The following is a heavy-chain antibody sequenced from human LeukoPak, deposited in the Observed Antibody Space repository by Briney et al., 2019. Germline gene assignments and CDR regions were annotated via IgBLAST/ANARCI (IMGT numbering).Heavy chain of an antibody. D-gene: IGHD2-2*01. CDR3: ARDHCSANSCYEDYYNGLDV. CDR2: INPKSGGT. Sequence: ASVKVSCKASGYTFTAYYLQWVRLAPGRGLEWMGWINPKSGGTEYAQRFQGRVTMTRDTSISTAYMELSRLRSDDTAVCYCARDHCSANSCYEDYYNGLDVWGQGTTVTVSS. V-gene: IGHV1-2*02. CDR1: GYTFTAYY. J-gene: IGHJ6*02.